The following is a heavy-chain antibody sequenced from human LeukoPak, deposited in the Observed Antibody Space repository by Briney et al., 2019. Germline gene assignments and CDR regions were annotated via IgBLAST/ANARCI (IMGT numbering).Heavy chain of an antibody. CDR2: IYPGDSDT. V-gene: IGHV5-51*01. D-gene: IGHD3-22*01. Sequence: GESLKISCNGSGYSFTSYWIGWVRQMPGKGLEWMGIIYPGDSDTRYSPSFQGQVTISADKSISTAYLQWSSLKASDTAMYYCARLAGYDSSGYYPDYWGQGTLVTVSS. J-gene: IGHJ4*02. CDR1: GYSFTSYW. CDR3: ARLAGYDSSGYYPDY.